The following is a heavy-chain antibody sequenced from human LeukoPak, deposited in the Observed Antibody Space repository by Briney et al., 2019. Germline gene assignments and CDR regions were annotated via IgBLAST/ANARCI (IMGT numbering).Heavy chain of an antibody. D-gene: IGHD2-21*01. J-gene: IGHJ4*02. Sequence: GGSLRLSCAASGFTFSSSTMNWVRQAPGKGLEWVSAISGSGGSTYYADSVKGRFTISRDNSKNTLYLQMNSLRAEDTAVYYCAKFLPTHIVVANYYFDYWGQGTLVTVSS. V-gene: IGHV3-23*01. CDR2: ISGSGGST. CDR1: GFTFSSST. CDR3: AKFLPTHIVVANYYFDY.